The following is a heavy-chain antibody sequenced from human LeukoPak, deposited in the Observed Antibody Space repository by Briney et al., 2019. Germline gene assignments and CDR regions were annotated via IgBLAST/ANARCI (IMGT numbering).Heavy chain of an antibody. CDR2: IKQGGSEK. D-gene: IGHD1-26*01. J-gene: IGHJ4*02. CDR3: ARVRGRQELDY. V-gene: IGHV3-7*01. Sequence: GGSLRLSCAASGFTFSSYWMSWVRQAPGKGLEWVANIKQGGSEKYYVDSVKGRFTISRDNAKNSLYLQMNSLRAEDTAVYYCARVRGRQELDYWGQGTLVTVSS. CDR1: GFTFSSYW.